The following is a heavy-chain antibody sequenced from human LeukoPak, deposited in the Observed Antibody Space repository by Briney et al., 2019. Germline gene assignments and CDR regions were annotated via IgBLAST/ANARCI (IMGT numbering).Heavy chain of an antibody. CDR2: IYYSGST. V-gene: IGHV4-31*03. Sequence: SQTLSLTCTVSGGSISSGGYYWSWIRQHPGKGLEWIGYIYYSGSTYYNPSLKSRVTISVDTSKNQFSLKLSSVTAADTAVYYCARVFYYYGSGSYYPNQTPTQSYYFDHWGQGTLVTVSS. D-gene: IGHD3-10*01. CDR3: ARVFYYYGSGSYYPNQTPTQSYYFDH. CDR1: GGSISSGGYY. J-gene: IGHJ4*02.